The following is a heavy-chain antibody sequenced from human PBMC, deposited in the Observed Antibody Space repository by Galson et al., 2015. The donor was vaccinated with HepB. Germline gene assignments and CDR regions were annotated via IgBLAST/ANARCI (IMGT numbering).Heavy chain of an antibody. V-gene: IGHV3-23*01. CDR2: ISGSGGST. D-gene: IGHD4-11*01. CDR3: AKDLWGSNYFGAFDI. J-gene: IGHJ3*02. CDR1: GFTFSSYA. Sequence: SLRLSCAASGFTFSSYAMSWVRQAPGKGLEWVSTISGSGGSTYYADSVKGRFTISRDNSKNTLCLQMNSLRGEDTAVYYCAKDLWGSNYFGAFDIWGQGTMVTVSS.